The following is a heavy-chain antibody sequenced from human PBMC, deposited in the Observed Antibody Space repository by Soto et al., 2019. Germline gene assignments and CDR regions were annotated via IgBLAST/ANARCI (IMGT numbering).Heavy chain of an antibody. V-gene: IGHV1-69*02. D-gene: IGHD1-1*01. CDR2: IVPVLVVP. CDR1: GDTFDDYT. Sequence: QVQLVQSGSEVKKPGSSVTVSCKASGDTFDDYTLTWVRQAPGQGLEWMGRIVPVLVVPNYAQNFQGRLTITADISTSTVYMELSSLRFEDTAVYYCARGGRTTGTMSWWFDPWGQGTLVTVSS. J-gene: IGHJ5*02. CDR3: ARGGRTTGTMSWWFDP.